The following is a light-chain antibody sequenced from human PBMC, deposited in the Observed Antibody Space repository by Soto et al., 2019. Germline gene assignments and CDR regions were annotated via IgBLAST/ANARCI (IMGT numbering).Light chain of an antibody. V-gene: IGKV1-39*01. CDR3: QQSYSTPRT. Sequence: DIQMTQCPSSLSASVGDRVTITCRASQSISRYLHWYQQKPGKAPKLLSYAASSLQRGVPSRFSGSRSGTDFTLTISSLQPEDFATYYCQQSYSTPRTFDGGTKVDIK. J-gene: IGKJ4*01. CDR2: AAS. CDR1: QSISRY.